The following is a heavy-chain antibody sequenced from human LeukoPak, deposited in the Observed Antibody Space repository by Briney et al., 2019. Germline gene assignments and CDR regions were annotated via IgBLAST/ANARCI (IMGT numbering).Heavy chain of an antibody. CDR1: GFTFDDYG. J-gene: IGHJ4*02. CDR3: ARRGSYYYDSSGYSY. D-gene: IGHD3-22*01. Sequence: GGSLRLSCAASGFTFDDYGMSWVRQAPGKGLEWVSGIDWNGGSTGYADSVKGRFTISRDNAKNSLYLQMNSLRAEDTAVYYCARRGSYYYDSSGYSYWGQGTLVTVSS. V-gene: IGHV3-20*04. CDR2: IDWNGGST.